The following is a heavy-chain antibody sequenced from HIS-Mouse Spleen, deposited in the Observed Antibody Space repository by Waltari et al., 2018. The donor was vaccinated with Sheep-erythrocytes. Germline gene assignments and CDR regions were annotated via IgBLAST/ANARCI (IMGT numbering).Heavy chain of an antibody. Sequence: EVQLVESGGVVVQPGGSLRLSCAASGFTFDDYAMHWVRQAPGKGLEWVYLISWDGGSTYYADSVKGRFTISRDNSKNSLYLQMNSLRAEDTALYYCAKDLTLVGAHYYYYYGMDVWGQGTTVTVSS. V-gene: IGHV3-43D*03. CDR1: GFTFDDYA. D-gene: IGHD1-26*01. CDR3: AKDLTLVGAHYYYYYGMDV. CDR2: ISWDGGST. J-gene: IGHJ6*02.